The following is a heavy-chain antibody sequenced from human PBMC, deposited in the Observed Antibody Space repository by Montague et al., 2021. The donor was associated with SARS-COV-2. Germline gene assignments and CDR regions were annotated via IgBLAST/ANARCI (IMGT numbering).Heavy chain of an antibody. CDR3: ARGLLEPLDY. Sequence: CAISGDSVSSNTATWNWIRQSPSRGLEWLGRTYYRSEWYHDYAISLKSRITINPDTSKNQFSLKLSSVTAADTAVYYCARGLLEPLDYWGQGTLVTVSS. V-gene: IGHV6-1*01. J-gene: IGHJ4*02. D-gene: IGHD1-14*01. CDR1: GDSVSSNTAT. CDR2: TYYRSEWYH.